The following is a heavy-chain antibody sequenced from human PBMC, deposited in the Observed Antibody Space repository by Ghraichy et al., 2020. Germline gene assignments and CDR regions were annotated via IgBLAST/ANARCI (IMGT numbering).Heavy chain of an antibody. Sequence: ASVKVSCKASGYTFTSYGISWVRQAPGQGLEWMGWISAYNGNTNYAQKLQGRVTMTTDTSTSTAYMELRSLRSDDTAVYYCARCPLGDSSGYYLNRFDPWGQGTLVTVSS. D-gene: IGHD3-22*01. CDR3: ARCPLGDSSGYYLNRFDP. CDR2: ISAYNGNT. CDR1: GYTFTSYG. V-gene: IGHV1-18*01. J-gene: IGHJ5*02.